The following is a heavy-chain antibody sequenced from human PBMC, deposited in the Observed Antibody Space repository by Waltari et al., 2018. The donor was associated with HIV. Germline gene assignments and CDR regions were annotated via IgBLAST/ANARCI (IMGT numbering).Heavy chain of an antibody. CDR1: GLTFSSSA. Sequence: QVQLVASGGGVVQPGRSLRLSCAASGLTFSSSAMHWVRQAPGKGLEWVAVISNDGRNKDYADSVKGRFTIARDNSKNTLYLQMSSLRAEDTAVYYCARDWGSLRDDYYYYGMDVWGQGTTVTVSS. D-gene: IGHD3-16*01. V-gene: IGHV3-30*04. CDR2: ISNDGRNK. CDR3: ARDWGSLRDDYYYYGMDV. J-gene: IGHJ6*02.